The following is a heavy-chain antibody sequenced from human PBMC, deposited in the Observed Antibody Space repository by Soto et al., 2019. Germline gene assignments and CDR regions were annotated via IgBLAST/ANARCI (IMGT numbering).Heavy chain of an antibody. CDR1: GGSISSGGYS. CDR2: IYYSGST. J-gene: IGHJ4*02. Sequence: SETLSLTCAVSGGSISSGGYSWSWIRQPPGKGLEWIGYIYYSGSTDYNPSLKSRVTISVDTSKTQFSLKLSSVTAADTAVYYCAIGSSGWYSFFDYWGQGTLVTVSS. V-gene: IGHV4-30-4*07. D-gene: IGHD6-19*01. CDR3: AIGSSGWYSFFDY.